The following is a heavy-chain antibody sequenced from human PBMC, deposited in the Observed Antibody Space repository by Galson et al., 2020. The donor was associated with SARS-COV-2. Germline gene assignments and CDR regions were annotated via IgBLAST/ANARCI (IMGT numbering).Heavy chain of an antibody. CDR3: AAGAGGAVGATSTVAFDI. CDR2: ISYDGSNK. D-gene: IGHD1-26*01. Sequence: GGSLRLSCAASGFTFSSYGMHWVRQAPGKGLEWVAVISYDGSNKYYADSVKGRFTISRDNSKNTLYLQMNSLRAEDTAVYYCAAGAGGAVGATSTVAFDIWGQGTMVTVSS. V-gene: IGHV3-30*03. J-gene: IGHJ3*02. CDR1: GFTFSSYG.